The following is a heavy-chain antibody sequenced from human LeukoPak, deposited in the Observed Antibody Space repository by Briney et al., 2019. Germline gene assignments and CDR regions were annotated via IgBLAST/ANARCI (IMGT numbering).Heavy chain of an antibody. J-gene: IGHJ3*02. D-gene: IGHD6-13*01. CDR2: ISWNSGSI. V-gene: IGHV3-9*03. CDR1: GFTFDDYA. CDR3: AKDIAAAALYAFDI. Sequence: GRSLRLSCAASGFTFDDYAIHWVRQAPGKGLEWVSGISWNSGSIGYADSVKGRFTISRDNAKNSLYLQMNSLRAEDMALYYCAKDIAAAALYAFDIWGQGTMVTVSS.